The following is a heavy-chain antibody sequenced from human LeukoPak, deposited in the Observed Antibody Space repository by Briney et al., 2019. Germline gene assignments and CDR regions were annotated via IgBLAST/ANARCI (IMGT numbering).Heavy chain of an antibody. D-gene: IGHD3-3*01. CDR1: GGSISSHY. Sequence: SETLSLTCTVSGGSISSHYWSWIRQPPGKGLEWIGYIYYSGRTNYNPSFKSGVTISVDTSKNQFSLKLSSVTAADTAVYYCARGLDFWSGTSPYYYYYMDVWGKGTTVTVSS. V-gene: IGHV4-59*11. CDR3: ARGLDFWSGTSPYYYYYMDV. CDR2: IYYSGRT. J-gene: IGHJ6*03.